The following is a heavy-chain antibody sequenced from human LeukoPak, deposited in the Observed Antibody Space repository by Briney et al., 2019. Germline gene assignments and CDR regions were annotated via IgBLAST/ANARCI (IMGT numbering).Heavy chain of an antibody. Sequence: QTGGSLRLSCAASGFTFSSYGMHWVRQAPGKGLEWVAFIRYDGSNKYYADSVKGRFTISRDNSKNTLYLQMNSLRAEDTAVYYCAKGGDIYGSGSYGIDYWGQGTLVTVSS. CDR3: AKGGDIYGSGSYGIDY. CDR1: GFTFSSYG. D-gene: IGHD3-10*01. CDR2: IRYDGSNK. V-gene: IGHV3-30*02. J-gene: IGHJ4*02.